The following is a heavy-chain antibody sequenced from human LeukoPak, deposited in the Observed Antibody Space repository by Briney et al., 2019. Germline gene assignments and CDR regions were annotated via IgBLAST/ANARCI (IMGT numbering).Heavy chain of an antibody. CDR3: AKGQMTMVRGPQGLDY. CDR2: ISGSGGST. CDR1: GFTFISYA. D-gene: IGHD3-10*01. Sequence: GGSLRLSCAASGFTFISYAMSWVRQAPGKGLEWVSAISGSGGSTYYADSVKGRFTISRDNSKNTLYLQMNSLRAEDTAVYYCAKGQMTMVRGPQGLDYWGQGPLVTVPS. J-gene: IGHJ4*02. V-gene: IGHV3-23*01.